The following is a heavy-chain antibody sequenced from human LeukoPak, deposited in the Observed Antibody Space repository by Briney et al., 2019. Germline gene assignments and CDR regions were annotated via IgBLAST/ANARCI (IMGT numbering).Heavy chain of an antibody. CDR2: INHSGSA. J-gene: IGHJ4*02. V-gene: IGHV4-34*01. D-gene: IGHD2-15*01. Sequence: PSETLSLTCAVYGGPFSGYYWSWIRQPPGKGLEWIGEINHSGSANYNPSLKSRVTISVDTSKNQFSLKLSSVTAADTAVYYCARKRQNDDVVVVAATTIPYYFDYWGQGTLVTVSS. CDR1: GGPFSGYY. CDR3: ARKRQNDDVVVVAATTIPYYFDY.